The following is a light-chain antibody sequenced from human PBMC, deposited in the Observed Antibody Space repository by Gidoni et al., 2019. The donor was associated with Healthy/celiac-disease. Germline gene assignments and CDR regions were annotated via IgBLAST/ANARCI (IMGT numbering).Light chain of an antibody. CDR2: DAS. CDR3: QQYDNLPPFRF. Sequence: DIQMTQSPSSLSASVGDRVTITCQASQDISNYLNWYQQKPGKAPKLLIYDASNLETGVPSRFSGSGSGTDFTFTISSLQPEDIATYYCQQYDNLPPFRFFGPGTKVDIK. CDR1: QDISNY. J-gene: IGKJ3*01. V-gene: IGKV1-33*01.